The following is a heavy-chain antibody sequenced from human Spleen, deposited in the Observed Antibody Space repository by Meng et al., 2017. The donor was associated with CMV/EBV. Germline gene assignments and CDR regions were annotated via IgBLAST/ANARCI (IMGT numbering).Heavy chain of an antibody. CDR2: ISTYNGDT. CDR3: ARADMVTLSGPERGADAEFFLH. D-gene: IGHD5-18*01. J-gene: IGHJ1*01. CDR1: GYTFGTDG. Sequence: ASVKVSCKASGYTFGTDGISWVRQAPGQGLEWMGWISTYNGDTYYAQKIQGRVTMTTDTSTNTAYMEVRSLRSDDTAVYYCARADMVTLSGPERGADAEFFLHWGQGTLVTVSS. V-gene: IGHV1-18*04.